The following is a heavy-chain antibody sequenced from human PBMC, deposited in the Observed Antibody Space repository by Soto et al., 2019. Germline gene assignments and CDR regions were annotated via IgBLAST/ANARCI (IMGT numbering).Heavy chain of an antibody. CDR1: GDSFGNFY. CDR2: LSTSGRT. Sequence: SETLSLTCTVSGDSFGNFYWSWIRQPDGKGLESIGRLSTSGRTNYSLSLQSRVTMSLDTSKNRFSLRLTSVSAADTAVYFCARGLGRYFDLWGRGTLVTVSS. J-gene: IGHJ2*01. V-gene: IGHV4-4*07. D-gene: IGHD3-16*01. CDR3: ARGLGRYFDL.